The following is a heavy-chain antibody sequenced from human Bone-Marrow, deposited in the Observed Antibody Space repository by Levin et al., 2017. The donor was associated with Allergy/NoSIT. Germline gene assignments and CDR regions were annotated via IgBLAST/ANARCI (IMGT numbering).Heavy chain of an antibody. CDR1: GYTFTGYL. Sequence: ASVKVSCKTSGYTFTGYLLHWVRQAPGQGLEWMGYISPNSGATNYDQRFQGRVTMTRDTSIETAYMELSRLTSDDTAVYYCARVAEEGPWGQGTLVTVSS. V-gene: IGHV1-2*02. CDR3: ARVAEEGP. J-gene: IGHJ5*02. CDR2: ISPNSGAT.